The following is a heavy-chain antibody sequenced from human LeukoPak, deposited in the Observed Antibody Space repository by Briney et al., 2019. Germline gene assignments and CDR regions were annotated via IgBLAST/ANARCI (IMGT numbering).Heavy chain of an antibody. Sequence: PSETLSLTCAVYGGSFSGYYWSWIRQPPGKGLEWIGEINHSGSTNYNPSLKSRVTISVDTSKNEFSLKLSSVTAADTAVYYCARRRYRGSGSYPFGYWGQGTLVTVSS. CDR1: GGSFSGYY. D-gene: IGHD3-10*01. V-gene: IGHV4-34*01. CDR3: ARRRYRGSGSYPFGY. J-gene: IGHJ4*02. CDR2: INHSGST.